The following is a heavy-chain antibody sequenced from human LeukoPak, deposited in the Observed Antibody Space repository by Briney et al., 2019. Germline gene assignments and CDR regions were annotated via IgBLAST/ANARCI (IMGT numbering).Heavy chain of an antibody. CDR2: ISSSSSYI. V-gene: IGHV3-21*01. CDR1: GFTFSSYS. D-gene: IGHD3-22*01. CDR3: VRDDSSGYYYYFDY. Sequence: KPGGSLSLFCAASGFTFSSYSMNWVRQAPGKGLEWVSSISSSSSYIYYADSVKGRFTISRDNAENSLYLQMNSLRAEDTAVYYCVRDDSSGYYYYFDYWGQGTLVTVSS. J-gene: IGHJ4*02.